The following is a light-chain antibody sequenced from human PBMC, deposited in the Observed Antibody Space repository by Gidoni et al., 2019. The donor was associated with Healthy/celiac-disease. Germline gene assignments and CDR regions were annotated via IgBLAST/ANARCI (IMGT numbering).Light chain of an antibody. CDR3: QQLNSYSYT. CDR1: QGISSY. CDR2: AAS. V-gene: IGKV1-9*01. J-gene: IGKJ2*01. Sequence: DLQLTQSPSFLSASVGDRVTITCRASQGISSYLACDQQKPGKAPKPLIYAASTLQSGVPSRFSGSGSGTEFTLTISSPQPEDVATYYCQQLNSYSYTFGQGTKLEIK.